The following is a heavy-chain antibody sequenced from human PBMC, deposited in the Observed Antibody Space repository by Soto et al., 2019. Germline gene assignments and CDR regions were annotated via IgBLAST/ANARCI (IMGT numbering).Heavy chain of an antibody. Sequence: QVQLVESGGGLVKPGGSLLLSCAASGFTFSDYYMAWIRQAPGKGLEWVSYVSSSGNTIYYADSVKGRFTIYRDNAKNSLYLQMNSLRAEDTAVYYCGLKEGWFDSWSSLGLAYWGQGTLVTVSS. V-gene: IGHV3-11*01. J-gene: IGHJ4*02. CDR2: VSSSGNTI. CDR1: GFTFSDYY. CDR3: GLKEGWFDSWSSLGLAY. D-gene: IGHD3-10*01.